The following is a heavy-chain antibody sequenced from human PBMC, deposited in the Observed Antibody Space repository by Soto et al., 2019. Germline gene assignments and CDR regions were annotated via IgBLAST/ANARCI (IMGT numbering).Heavy chain of an antibody. D-gene: IGHD2-2*01. Sequence: EVQLVESGGGLVQPGGSLRLSCAASGFPLGGYWMSWVRQAPGKGLEWVANIKQDGSEKYYVDSVKGRFTIAKDNAKNSLHLQLNSLRVEDTAVYYCASCSSIICRFDYWGQGTLVTVSS. V-gene: IGHV3-7*01. CDR1: GFPLGGYW. J-gene: IGHJ4*02. CDR3: ASCSSIICRFDY. CDR2: IKQDGSEK.